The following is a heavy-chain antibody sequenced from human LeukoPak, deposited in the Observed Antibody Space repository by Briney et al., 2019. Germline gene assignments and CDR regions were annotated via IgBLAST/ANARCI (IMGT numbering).Heavy chain of an antibody. CDR2: INPNSGGT. V-gene: IGHV1-2*02. CDR1: GYTFTGYY. Sequence: ASVKVSCKASGYTFTGYYMHWVRQAPGQGLEWMGWINPNSGGTNYAQKFQGRVTMTRDTSISTAYMELSRLRSDDTAVHHCARVSDFWSGYFYGMDVWGQGTTVTVSS. CDR3: ARVSDFWSGYFYGMDV. D-gene: IGHD3-3*01. J-gene: IGHJ6*02.